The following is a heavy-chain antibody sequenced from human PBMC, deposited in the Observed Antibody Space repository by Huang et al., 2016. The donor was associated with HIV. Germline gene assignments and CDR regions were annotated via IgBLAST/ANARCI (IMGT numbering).Heavy chain of an antibody. CDR3: ARALLLFGLGSPLDF. CDR2: INPSGAST. J-gene: IGHJ4*02. D-gene: IGHD3-10*01. CDR1: GYTFTTYH. Sequence: QVQLVQSGAEVKKPGASVKISCKASGYTFTTYHMHWVRQAPGQGLVWMGMINPSGASTRYAQTCQGRVTMTSDKSTSTVYMELSSLTPEDTAVYYCARALLLFGLGSPLDFWGQGSLVTVSS. V-gene: IGHV1-46*01.